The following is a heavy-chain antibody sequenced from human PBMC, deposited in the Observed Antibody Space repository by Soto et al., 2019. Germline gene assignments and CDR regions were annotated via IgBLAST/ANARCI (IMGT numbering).Heavy chain of an antibody. CDR1: GFTFSGYG. D-gene: IGHD2-2*01. Sequence: QVQLVESGGGVVQPGRSLRLSCVASGFTFSGYGMHWVRRAPGKVLEWVAAIQYDGSKTYYADSVRGRFTISRDDSKNTLFRHMNDVRAEDTAMFYCTRDSQACTPYCVDHWGQGTLVTVSS. V-gene: IGHV3-30*06. CDR3: TRDSQACTPYCVDH. J-gene: IGHJ4*02. CDR2: IQYDGSKT.